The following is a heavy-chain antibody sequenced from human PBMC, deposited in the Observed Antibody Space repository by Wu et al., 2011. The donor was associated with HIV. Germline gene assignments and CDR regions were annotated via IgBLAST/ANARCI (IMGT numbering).Heavy chain of an antibody. J-gene: IGHJ6*02. CDR1: GDTFGSYA. CDR2: LIPVFHTT. CDR3: ARGGEKGYGPYYYGMDI. V-gene: IGHV1-69*05. D-gene: IGHD3-10*01. Sequence: QVQLVQSGAEVEKPGSSVKVSCKASGDTFGSYAVSWVRQAPGQGLQWMGGLIPVFHTTNFAPKFQGRVTITTDDSTRTAYMELTRLTSDDTAVYYYARGGEKGYGPYYYGMDIWGQGTTVTVTS.